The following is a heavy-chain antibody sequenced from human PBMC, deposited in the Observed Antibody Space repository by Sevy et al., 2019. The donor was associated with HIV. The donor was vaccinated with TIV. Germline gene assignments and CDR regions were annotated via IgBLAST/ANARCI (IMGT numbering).Heavy chain of an antibody. CDR3: AKDIGATGIAVVAN. CDR1: GFTFDDFA. CDR2: LNWDSGSV. V-gene: IGHV3-9*01. D-gene: IGHD6-19*01. J-gene: IGHJ4*01. Sequence: GGSLRLSCAASGFTFDDFAMHWVRQVPGKGLKWVSGLNWDSGSVAYADSVKGRFTISRDNAKNALFLQMNSLRAEDTALYYCAKDIGATGIAVVANWGHGIQVTVSS.